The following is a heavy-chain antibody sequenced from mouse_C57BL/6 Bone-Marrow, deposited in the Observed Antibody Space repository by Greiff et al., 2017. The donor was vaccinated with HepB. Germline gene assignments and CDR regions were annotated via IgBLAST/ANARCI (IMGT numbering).Heavy chain of an antibody. J-gene: IGHJ1*03. Sequence: EVQLQESVAELVRPGASVKLSCTASGFNIKNTYMHWVKQRPEQGLEWIGRIDPANGNTKYAPKFQGKATITAETSSNTAYLQLSSLTAEDTAIYYCARYDGYSWYFDVWGTGTTVTVSS. CDR2: IDPANGNT. CDR1: GFNIKNTY. D-gene: IGHD2-3*01. CDR3: ARYDGYSWYFDV. V-gene: IGHV14-3*01.